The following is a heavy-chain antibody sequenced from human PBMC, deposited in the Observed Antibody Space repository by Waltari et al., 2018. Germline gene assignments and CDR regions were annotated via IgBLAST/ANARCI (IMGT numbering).Heavy chain of an antibody. V-gene: IGHV3-30*04. CDR1: GFTFSSYA. CDR3: ARAPLAAAGFDY. Sequence: QVQLVESGGGVVQPGRSLRLSCAASGFTFSSYAMHWVRQAPGKGLGWVEVISYDGSNKYYADSVKGRFTISRDNAKNSLYLQMNSLRAEDTAVYYCARAPLAAAGFDYWGQGTLVTVSS. CDR2: ISYDGSNK. J-gene: IGHJ4*02. D-gene: IGHD6-13*01.